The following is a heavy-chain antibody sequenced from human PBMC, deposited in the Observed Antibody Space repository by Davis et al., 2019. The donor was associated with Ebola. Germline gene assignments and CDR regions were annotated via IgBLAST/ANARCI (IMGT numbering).Heavy chain of an antibody. CDR3: ARDLGSYYVNWFDP. Sequence: SETLSLTCAVYGGSFSGYYWSWIRQPPGKGLEWIGEINHSGSTNNNPSLKSRVTISVDTSKRQFSLKLSSVTAADTAVYYCARDLGSYYVNWFDPWGQGTLVTVSS. V-gene: IGHV4-34*01. CDR2: INHSGST. D-gene: IGHD1-26*01. J-gene: IGHJ5*02. CDR1: GGSFSGYY.